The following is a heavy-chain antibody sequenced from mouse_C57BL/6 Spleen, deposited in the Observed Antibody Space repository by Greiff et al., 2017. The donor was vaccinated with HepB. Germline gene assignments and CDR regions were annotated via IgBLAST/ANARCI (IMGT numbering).Heavy chain of an antibody. J-gene: IGHJ1*03. CDR1: GYTFTNYW. CDR2: IYPGGGYT. V-gene: IGHV1-63*01. CDR3: ARGDSKGYFDV. Sequence: VQLQQSGAELVRPGTSVKMSCKASGYTFTNYWIGWAKQRPGHGLEWIGDIYPGGGYTNYNEKFKGKATLTADKSSSTAYIQFSSLTSEDSAIYYCARGDSKGYFDVWGTGTTVTVSS. D-gene: IGHD2-5*01.